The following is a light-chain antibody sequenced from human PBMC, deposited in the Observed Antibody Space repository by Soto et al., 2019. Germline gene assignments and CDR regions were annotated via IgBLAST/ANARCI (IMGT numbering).Light chain of an antibody. CDR3: QQYIRYSPYT. Sequence: DIQMTQFPSTLSASIGDRVTITCRASQTISSSLAWYQQKPGKAPKLLIYKASNLETGVPSRFSGSGSGTEFALTISSLQPDDFATYCCQQYIRYSPYTFGQGTRLEIK. CDR1: QTISSS. CDR2: KAS. V-gene: IGKV1-5*03. J-gene: IGKJ2*01.